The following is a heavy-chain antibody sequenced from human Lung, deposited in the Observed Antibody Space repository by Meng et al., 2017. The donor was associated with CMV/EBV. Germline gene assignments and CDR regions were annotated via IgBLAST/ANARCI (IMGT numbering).Heavy chain of an antibody. V-gene: IGHV3-48*03. CDR3: ARWGCSSNGCYTGKYSFDY. CDR1: GFTFSSYE. D-gene: IGHD2-2*02. J-gene: IGHJ4*02. Sequence: LXCAASGFTFSSYEMHWVRRAPGKGLEWVSYISDSGSPIYHADSVKGRFIISRDNAKNSLYLQMNSLRAEDTAAYYCARWGCSSNGCYTGKYSFDYXGQGXLVTVSS. CDR2: ISDSGSPI.